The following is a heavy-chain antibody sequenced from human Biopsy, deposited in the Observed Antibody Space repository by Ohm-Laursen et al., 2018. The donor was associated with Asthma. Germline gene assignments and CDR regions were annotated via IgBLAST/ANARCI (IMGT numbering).Heavy chain of an antibody. J-gene: IGHJ1*01. Sequence: GSLRLSCSASGFTFGDYCMSWVRQVPGQGLEWVANIKHDGSEKNHVDSLKGRFTISRDNAKNLLFLQMNSLRAEDTAVYYCARTFHFWSPYHAVHYQLWGQGTLVTVSS. CDR2: IKHDGSEK. D-gene: IGHD3-3*01. CDR3: ARTFHFWSPYHAVHYQL. CDR1: GFTFGDYC. V-gene: IGHV3-7*01.